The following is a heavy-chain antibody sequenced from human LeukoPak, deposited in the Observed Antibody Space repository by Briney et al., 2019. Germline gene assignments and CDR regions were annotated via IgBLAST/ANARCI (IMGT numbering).Heavy chain of an antibody. CDR3: ARHKSYCTTSTCYYIDS. Sequence: PETLSLTCGVSGYSISSGYYWGWIRRPPGKGLEWIGNMYHSGSTDYNPSLKSRVTISIDTSKNQFSLNLRSVTAADTAVYYCARHKSYCTTSTCYYIDSWGQGTLVTVSS. J-gene: IGHJ5*01. CDR2: MYHSGST. V-gene: IGHV4-38-2*01. CDR1: GYSISSGYY. D-gene: IGHD2-2*01.